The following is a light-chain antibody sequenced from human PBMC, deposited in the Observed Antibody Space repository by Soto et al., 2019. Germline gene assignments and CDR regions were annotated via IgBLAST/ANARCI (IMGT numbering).Light chain of an antibody. J-gene: IGKJ4*01. Sequence: EIVLTQSPGTVSLSPGERATLSCRASQSVNSNYLAWYQQKPGQAPRLLMYYASTRATGIPDRFSGSGSGTDFTLTITSLQSEDFAVYYCQQYNQWPHPFGGGTKVDIK. V-gene: IGKV3-20*01. CDR1: QSVNSNY. CDR2: YAS. CDR3: QQYNQWPHP.